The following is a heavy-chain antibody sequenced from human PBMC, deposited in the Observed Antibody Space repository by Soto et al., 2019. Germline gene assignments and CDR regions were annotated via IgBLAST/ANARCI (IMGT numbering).Heavy chain of an antibody. J-gene: IGHJ5*02. V-gene: IGHV3-73*02. Sequence: EVQLVESGGGLVQPGGSLKLSCAASGFTLSGSRIHWVRQASGKGLEWVGRIRGKADSYATAYAASVRGRFTISRDDSKNTAYLQMNSLKTEDTAVYYCTSQYCGGDCSRVDPWGQGTLVTVSS. CDR1: GFTLSGSR. CDR3: TSQYCGGDCSRVDP. CDR2: IRGKADSYAT. D-gene: IGHD2-21*02.